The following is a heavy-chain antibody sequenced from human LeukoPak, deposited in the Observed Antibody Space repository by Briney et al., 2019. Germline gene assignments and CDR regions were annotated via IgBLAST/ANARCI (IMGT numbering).Heavy chain of an antibody. J-gene: IGHJ4*02. CDR2: ISSSSSYI. V-gene: IGHV3-21*01. Sequence: PGGSLRLSGAGSGFTFSSYSMNWVRQPPGKGLEGVSSISSSSSYIYYADSAKGRFTISRDNAKKSLYLQMNSLRAEDTAVYFCARFSGSGSYYLFSQEQSDYWGQGALVTVSS. CDR1: GFTFSSYS. D-gene: IGHD3-10*01. CDR3: ARFSGSGSYYLFSQEQSDY.